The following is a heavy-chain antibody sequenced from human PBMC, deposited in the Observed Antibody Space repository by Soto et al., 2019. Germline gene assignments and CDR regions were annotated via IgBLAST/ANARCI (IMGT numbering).Heavy chain of an antibody. CDR1: GFSFSDHY. V-gene: IGHV3-72*01. J-gene: IGHJ6*02. D-gene: IGHD3-16*01. Sequence: GGSLRLSCTASGFSFSDHYMDWVRQAPGKGLQWVGRSRNKANRYSTEYAASVKGRFTISRDDSENSLLLQMINLQTDDTAVYYCALGSQPNYAYLYGVEVWGQGTTVTVS. CDR2: SRNKANRYST. CDR3: ALGSQPNYAYLYGVEV.